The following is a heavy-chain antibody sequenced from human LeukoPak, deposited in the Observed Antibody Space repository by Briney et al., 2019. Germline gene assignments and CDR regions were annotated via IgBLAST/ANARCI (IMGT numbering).Heavy chain of an antibody. V-gene: IGHV4-39*01. CDR2: IYYSGST. CDR1: GGSISSSSYY. J-gene: IGHJ4*02. D-gene: IGHD3-3*01. Sequence: PSETLSLTCTVSGGSISSSSYYWGWIRQPPGKGLEWIGSIYYSGSTYYNPSLKSRVTISVDTSKIQFSLKLSSVTAADTAVYYCARTYDFWSGYYTSTFDYWGQGTLVTVSS. CDR3: ARTYDFWSGYYTSTFDY.